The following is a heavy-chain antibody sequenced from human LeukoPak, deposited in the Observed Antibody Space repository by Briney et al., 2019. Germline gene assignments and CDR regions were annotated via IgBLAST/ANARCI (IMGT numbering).Heavy chain of an antibody. CDR1: GFTFSSYS. CDR2: ISSSSSYI. CDR3: ARSIAAAGSDY. V-gene: IGHV3-21*01. J-gene: IGHJ4*02. Sequence: PGGSLRLSCAASGFTFSSYSMNWVRQAPGKGLEWVSSISSSSSYIYYADSVKGRSTISRDNAKNSLYLQMNSLRAEDTAVYYCARSIAAAGSDYWGQGTLVTVSS. D-gene: IGHD6-13*01.